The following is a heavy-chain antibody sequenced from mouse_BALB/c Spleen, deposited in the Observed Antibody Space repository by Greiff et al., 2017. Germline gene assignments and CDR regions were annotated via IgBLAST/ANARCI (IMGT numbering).Heavy chain of an antibody. J-gene: IGHJ4*01. Sequence: VQLQQSGAELMKPGASVKISCKATGYTFSSYWIEWVKQRPGHGLEWIGDIYPGGGYTNYNEKFKGKATLTADTSSSTAYMQLSSLTSEDSAIYYCARYYYGSSYAMDYWGQGTSVTVSS. CDR3: ARYYYGSSYAMDY. V-gene: IGHV1-63*02. CDR1: GYTFSSYW. D-gene: IGHD1-1*01. CDR2: IYPGGGYT.